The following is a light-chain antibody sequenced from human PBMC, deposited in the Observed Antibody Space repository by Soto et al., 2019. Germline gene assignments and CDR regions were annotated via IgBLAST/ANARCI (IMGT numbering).Light chain of an antibody. V-gene: IGKV1-9*01. Sequence: DIRLSQSPSFVSASIGDRATITCGASQGISTYLAWYQQKPGKAPNLLIYDASTLQSGVPSRFSGSGSGTEFTLTISSLQPEDFASYYCQQVDSSPWTFGQGTKVEIK. CDR1: QGISTY. J-gene: IGKJ1*01. CDR2: DAS. CDR3: QQVDSSPWT.